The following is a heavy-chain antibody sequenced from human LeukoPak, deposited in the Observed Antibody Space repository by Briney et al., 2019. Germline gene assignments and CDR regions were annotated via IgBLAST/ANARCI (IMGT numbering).Heavy chain of an antibody. CDR1: GGSISSYY. CDR3: ARDSSQDFWSGYPDNWFDP. D-gene: IGHD3-3*01. CDR2: IYHSGST. J-gene: IGHJ5*02. Sequence: PSETLSLTCTVSGGSISSYYWSWIRQPPGKGLEWIGYIYHSGSTYYNPSLKSRVTMSVDTSKNQFSLKLSSVTAADTAVYYCARDSSQDFWSGYPDNWFDPWGQGTLVTVSS. V-gene: IGHV4-59*12.